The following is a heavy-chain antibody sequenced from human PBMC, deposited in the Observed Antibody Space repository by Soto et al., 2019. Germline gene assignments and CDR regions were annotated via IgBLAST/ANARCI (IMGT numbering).Heavy chain of an antibody. CDR3: AAPKGRYYYGSGSYWAFDI. CDR1: GFTVSSNY. D-gene: IGHD3-10*01. Sequence: GGSLRLSCAAAGFTVSSNYMSWVRQAPGKGLEWVSVIYSGGSTYYADSVKGRFTISRHNSKNTLYLQMNSLRAEDTAVYYCAAPKGRYYYGSGSYWAFDIWGQGTMVTVSS. V-gene: IGHV3-53*04. CDR2: IYSGGST. J-gene: IGHJ3*02.